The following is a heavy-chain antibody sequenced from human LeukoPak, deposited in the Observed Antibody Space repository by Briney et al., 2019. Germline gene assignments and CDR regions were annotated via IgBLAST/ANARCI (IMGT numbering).Heavy chain of an antibody. V-gene: IGHV3-53*01. J-gene: IGHJ3*02. CDR2: IYSGGST. CDR1: GFTVSSNY. CDR3: ASTVVTPYGAFDI. D-gene: IGHD4-23*01. Sequence: GGSLRLSCAASGFTVSSNYMSWVRQAPGKGLEWVSVIYSGGSTYYADSVKGRFNISRDNSKNTLYLQMNSLNAEDTAVYYCASTVVTPYGAFDIWGQGTMVTVSS.